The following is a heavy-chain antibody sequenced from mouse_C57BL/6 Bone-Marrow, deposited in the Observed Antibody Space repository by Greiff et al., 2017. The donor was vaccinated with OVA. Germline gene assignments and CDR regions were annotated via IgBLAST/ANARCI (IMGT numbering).Heavy chain of an antibody. Sequence: QVQLQQPGAELVRPGSSVKLSCKASGYTFTSYWMHWVKQRPIQGLEWIGNIDPSDSETHYNQKFKDKATLTVDKSSSTAYMQLSSLTSEDSAVYYWARGLYYYGSSAFAYWGQGTLVTVSA. CDR2: IDPSDSET. CDR1: GYTFTSYW. J-gene: IGHJ3*01. D-gene: IGHD1-1*01. CDR3: ARGLYYYGSSAFAY. V-gene: IGHV1-52*01.